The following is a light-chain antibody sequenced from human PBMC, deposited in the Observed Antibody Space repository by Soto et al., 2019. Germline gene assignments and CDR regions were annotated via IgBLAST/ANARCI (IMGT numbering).Light chain of an antibody. CDR3: LLFYGGASV. CDR2: STD. V-gene: IGLV7-43*01. CDR1: TGAVTSDYY. Sequence: VGAQEPSLTLSPGGAVTLTYDSSTGAVTSDYYPNWFQQKPGQAPRALIYSTDNKHSWTPARFSGSLLGGKAALTLSGVQPEDEAEYYCLLFYGGASVFGTGTKVTV. J-gene: IGLJ1*01.